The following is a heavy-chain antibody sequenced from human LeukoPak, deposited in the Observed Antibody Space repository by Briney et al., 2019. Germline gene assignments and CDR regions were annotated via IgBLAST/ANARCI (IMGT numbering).Heavy chain of an antibody. Sequence: GSLRLSCAASGFTFSNYAMSWVRQAPGKGLEWIGSIYYSGSTYYNPSLKSRVTISVDTSKNQFSLKLSSVTAADTAVYYCARATGADYYYYYMDVWGKGTTVTISS. CDR3: ARATGADYYYYYMDV. CDR1: GFTFSNYA. J-gene: IGHJ6*03. CDR2: IYYSGST. D-gene: IGHD7-27*01. V-gene: IGHV4-39*07.